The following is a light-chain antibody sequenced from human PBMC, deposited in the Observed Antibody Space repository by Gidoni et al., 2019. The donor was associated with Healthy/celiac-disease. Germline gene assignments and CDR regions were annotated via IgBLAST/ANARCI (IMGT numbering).Light chain of an antibody. Sequence: DIQMTQSPSTLSASVGDRVTITCRASQSIDTWLAWYQQKPGKAPKLLIYKASILESGVPSRFSGSGSGTEFTLTIRSLQPDDFATHYCQQYNSYFWTFGQGTKVEI. CDR2: KAS. V-gene: IGKV1-5*03. CDR3: QQYNSYFWT. CDR1: QSIDTW. J-gene: IGKJ1*01.